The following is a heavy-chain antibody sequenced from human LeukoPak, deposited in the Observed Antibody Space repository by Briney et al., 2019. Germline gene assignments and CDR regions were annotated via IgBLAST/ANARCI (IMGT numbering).Heavy chain of an antibody. V-gene: IGHV3-23*01. CDR2: ISGSGGST. J-gene: IGHJ4*02. Sequence: GGSLRLSCAASGFTFSSYAMNWVRQAPGKGLEWVSAISGSGGSTYYADSVKGRFTISRDNSKNTLYLQMNSLRAEDTAVYYCAKGVLSWDYGSGSYYQFDYWGQGTLVTVSS. CDR3: AKGVLSWDYGSGSYYQFDY. CDR1: GFTFSSYA. D-gene: IGHD3-10*01.